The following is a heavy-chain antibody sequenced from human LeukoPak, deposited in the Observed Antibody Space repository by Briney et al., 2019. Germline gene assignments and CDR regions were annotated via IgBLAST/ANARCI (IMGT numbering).Heavy chain of an antibody. CDR3: ARDYSNYVLRD. V-gene: IGHV4-59*01. CDR1: GGSINSYY. J-gene: IGHJ4*02. CDR2: IYYSGST. D-gene: IGHD4-11*01. Sequence: SETLSLTCTVSGGSINSYYWSWIRQPPGKGLEWIGSIYYSGSTNYNSSLKSRVTLSVDTSKNQFSLKLSSVTAADTAVYYCARDYSNYVLRDWGQGTLVTVSS.